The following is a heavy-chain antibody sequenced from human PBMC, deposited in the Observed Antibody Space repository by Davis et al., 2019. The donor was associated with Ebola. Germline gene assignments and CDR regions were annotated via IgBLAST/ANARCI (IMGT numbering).Heavy chain of an antibody. J-gene: IGHJ5*02. V-gene: IGHV1-18*01. CDR1: GYTFTSYG. D-gene: IGHD2-2*01. CDR3: ARGGRYCSSTSCYRNWFDP. CDR2: ISAYNGNT. Sequence: ASVKVSCKASGYTFTSYGISWVRQAPGQGLEWMGWISAYNGNTNYAQKLQGRVTMTTDTSTSTAYMELRSLRSDDTAVYYCARGGRYCSSTSCYRNWFDPWGQGTLVTVSS.